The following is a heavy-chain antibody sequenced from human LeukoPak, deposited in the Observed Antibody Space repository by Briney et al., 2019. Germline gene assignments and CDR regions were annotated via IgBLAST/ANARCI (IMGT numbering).Heavy chain of an antibody. D-gene: IGHD6-13*01. CDR3: AGYSSSWHTFDY. V-gene: IGHV4-4*07. CDR2: IYTSGST. J-gene: IGHJ4*02. CDR1: GGSISSYY. Sequence: SETLSLTRTVSGGSISSYYWSWIRQPAGKGLEWIGRIYTSGSTNYNPSLKSRVTMSVDTSKNQFSLKLSSVTAADTAVYYCAGYSSSWHTFDYWGQGTLVTVSS.